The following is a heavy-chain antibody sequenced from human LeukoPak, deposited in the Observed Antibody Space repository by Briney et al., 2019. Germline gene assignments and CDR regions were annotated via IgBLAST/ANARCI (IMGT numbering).Heavy chain of an antibody. CDR3: ASGIVLRFLEWPESFDY. Sequence: SETLSLTCTVSGGSISSYYWSWIRQPAGKGLEWIGRIYTSGSTNYNPSLKSRVTMSVDTSKNQFSLKLSSVTAADTAVYYCASGIVLRFLEWPESFDYWGQEPWSPSPQ. CDR2: IYTSGST. J-gene: IGHJ4*01. D-gene: IGHD3-3*01. V-gene: IGHV4-4*07. CDR1: GGSISSYY.